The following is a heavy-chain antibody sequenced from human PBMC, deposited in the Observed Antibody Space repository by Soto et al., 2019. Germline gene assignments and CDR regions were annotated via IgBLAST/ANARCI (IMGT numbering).Heavy chain of an antibody. CDR3: ARDLAYCSGESCYSGPD. CDR2: INHSGSA. J-gene: IGHJ4*02. Sequence: SETLSLTCAVSGGSFSSYYWSWIRQPPGKGLEWIGEINHSGSANYSPSLKSRVTISVDTSRNEVSLKVNSVTAADTAVYYCARDLAYCSGESCYSGPDWGPGTQVTVSS. D-gene: IGHD2-15*01. CDR1: GGSFSSYY. V-gene: IGHV4-34*01.